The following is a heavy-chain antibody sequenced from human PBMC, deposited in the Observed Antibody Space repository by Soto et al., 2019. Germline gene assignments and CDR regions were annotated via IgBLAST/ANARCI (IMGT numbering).Heavy chain of an antibody. CDR1: GYSFIDYY. V-gene: IGHV1-2*02. CDR3: ARPPGYISDWYYFDL. D-gene: IGHD3-9*01. J-gene: IGHJ4*02. CDR2: ISPKSGGT. Sequence: QVQLVQSGAEVKKPGASVKVSCEASGYSFIDYYIHWVRQAPGQGFEWMGRISPKSGGTNYAQKFEGRVTMTWDTSLNTAYMELSSLISDDTAVYYCARPPGYISDWYYFDLWGQGTLVTVS.